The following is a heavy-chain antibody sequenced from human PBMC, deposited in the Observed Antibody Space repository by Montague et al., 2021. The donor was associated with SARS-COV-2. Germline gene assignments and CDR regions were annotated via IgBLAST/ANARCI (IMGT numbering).Heavy chain of an antibody. CDR2: ISYDGSNK. CDR1: GFTFSSYA. Sequence: SLRLSCAASGFTFSSYAMHWVRQAPGKGLEWVAVISYDGSNKYYADSVKGRFTISRDNSKNTLYLQMNSLRAEDTAVYYCARDKDLYCSGGSCYSLDYYDSSGYSRRCYFDYWGQGTLVTVSS. J-gene: IGHJ4*02. D-gene: IGHD2-15*01. V-gene: IGHV3-30-3*01. CDR3: ARDKDLYCSGGSCYSLDYYDSSGYSRRCYFDY.